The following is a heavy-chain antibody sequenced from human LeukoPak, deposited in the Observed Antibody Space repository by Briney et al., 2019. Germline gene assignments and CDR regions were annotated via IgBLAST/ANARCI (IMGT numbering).Heavy chain of an antibody. CDR3: ARGLVVGRGMDYGMDV. V-gene: IGHV3-21*04. J-gene: IGHJ6*02. CDR1: GFTFSIYS. CDR2: ISSKSNYI. Sequence: GGSLRLSCAASGFTFSIYSMNWVRQAPGKGLEWVSYISSKSNYIYYADSVKGRFTISRDNAKNSLYLQMNSLRAEDTAVYYCARGLVVGRGMDYGMDVWGQGTTVTVSS. D-gene: IGHD2-2*01.